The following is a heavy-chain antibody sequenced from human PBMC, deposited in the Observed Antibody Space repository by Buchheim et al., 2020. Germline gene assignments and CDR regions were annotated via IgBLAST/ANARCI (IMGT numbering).Heavy chain of an antibody. V-gene: IGHV3-15*01. CDR2: IKSNTNGGTT. CDR1: GFTFSNAW. J-gene: IGHJ4*02. Sequence: EVQLVESGGGLVKPGGSLRLSCAASGFTFSNAWMSWVRQVPGKGLEWVGRIKSNTNGGTTEYAAPVKGRFIISRDDSKSTLYLQMNSLKTEVTAVYYCTIDEYTSSWYAGSDQWGQGT. CDR3: TIDEYTSSWYAGSDQ. D-gene: IGHD6-13*01.